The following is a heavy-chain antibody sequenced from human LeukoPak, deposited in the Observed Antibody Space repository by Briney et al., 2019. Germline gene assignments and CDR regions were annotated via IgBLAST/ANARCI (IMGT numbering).Heavy chain of an antibody. Sequence: PGGSLRLSCAASGFTFSSYWMHWVRQAPGKGVVWVSRINTDGSTTNYADSVKGRFTISRDNAENTLYLKMNSLRAEDTAVYYCARGSPAAVWGQGALVTVSS. J-gene: IGHJ4*02. CDR1: GFTFSSYW. CDR3: ARGSPAAV. CDR2: INTDGSTT. V-gene: IGHV3-74*01. D-gene: IGHD6-25*01.